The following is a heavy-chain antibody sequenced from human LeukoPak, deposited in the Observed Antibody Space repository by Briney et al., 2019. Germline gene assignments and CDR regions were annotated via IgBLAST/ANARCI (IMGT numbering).Heavy chain of an antibody. CDR1: GGTFSSYA. CDR2: IIPIFGTA. J-gene: IGHJ4*02. CDR3: ASSTRGVHEYSYGGYFDY. V-gene: IGHV1-69*13. D-gene: IGHD5-18*01. Sequence: SVKVSCKASGGTFSSYAISWVRQAPGQGLEWMGGIIPIFGTANYAQKFQGRVTITADESTSTAYMELSSLRSEDTAVYYCASSTRGVHEYSYGGYFDYWGQGTLVTVSS.